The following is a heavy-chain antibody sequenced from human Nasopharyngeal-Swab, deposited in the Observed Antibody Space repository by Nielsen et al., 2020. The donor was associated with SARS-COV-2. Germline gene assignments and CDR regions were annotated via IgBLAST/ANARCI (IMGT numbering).Heavy chain of an antibody. CDR2: IYPGDSDT. Sequence: GGSLRLSCKGSGSSFTSYWIGWVRQMPGKGLEWMGIIYPGDSDTRYSPSFQGQVTISADKSISTAYLQWSSLKASDTAMYYCARHSGSSSVDPNDYWGQGTLVTVSS. D-gene: IGHD6-6*01. V-gene: IGHV5-51*01. J-gene: IGHJ4*02. CDR1: GSSFTSYW. CDR3: ARHSGSSSVDPNDY.